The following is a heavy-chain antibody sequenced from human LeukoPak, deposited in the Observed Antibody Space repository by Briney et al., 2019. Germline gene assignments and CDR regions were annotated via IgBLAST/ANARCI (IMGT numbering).Heavy chain of an antibody. V-gene: IGHV3-23*01. CDR1: GFTFSSYA. Sequence: GGSLRLSCAASGFTFSSYAMSWVRQAPGKGLEWVSAISGSGGSTYYADSVKGRFTISRDNSKNTLYLQMNSLRAEDTAVYYCASSVDSSFYYMDVWGKGTTVTVSS. CDR2: ISGSGGST. CDR3: ASSVDSSFYYMDV. D-gene: IGHD3-22*01. J-gene: IGHJ6*03.